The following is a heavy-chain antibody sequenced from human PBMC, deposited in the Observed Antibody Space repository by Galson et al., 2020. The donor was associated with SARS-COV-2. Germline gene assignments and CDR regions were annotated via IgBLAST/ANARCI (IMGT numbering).Heavy chain of an antibody. J-gene: IGHJ6*01. CDR3: ARYFPFYGMDV. D-gene: IGHD3-9*01. V-gene: IGHV3-66*01. CDR2: NK. Sequence: NKKYSDSVQGRFTISRDNSKNTLYLQMNSLRAEDTAVYYCARYFPFYGMDVW.